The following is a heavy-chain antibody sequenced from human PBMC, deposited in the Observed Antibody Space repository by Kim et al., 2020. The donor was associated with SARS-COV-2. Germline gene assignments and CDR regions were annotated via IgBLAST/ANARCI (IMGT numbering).Heavy chain of an antibody. CDR3: TRRTDSSSPFYP. D-gene: IGHD6-6*01. CDR1: GGSISSSSYY. J-gene: IGHJ5*02. V-gene: IGHV4-39*01. CDR2: IYYSGTT. Sequence: SETLSLTCTVSGGSISSSSYYWGWMRQPPGKGLEWIGSIYYSGTTSYNPSLKSRVTISLDTSKNQFSLRLSSVTAADTAVYYCTRRTDSSSPFYPWRQG.